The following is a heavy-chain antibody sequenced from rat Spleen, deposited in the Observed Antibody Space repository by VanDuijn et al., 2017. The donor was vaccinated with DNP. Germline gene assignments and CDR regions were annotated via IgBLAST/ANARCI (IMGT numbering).Heavy chain of an antibody. V-gene: IGHV2-72*01. J-gene: IGHJ4*01. CDR2: IWAGGST. CDR3: ARLGSSYAMDA. D-gene: IGHD1-2*01. Sequence: QVQLKESGPGLMQPSETLSLTCTVSGFSLTSNGVGWVRQPLGKGLVWVGTIWAGGSTNYNSAVQSRLGISRDTSNSQVFLKMNSLQPEDTGTYYCARLGSSYAMDAWGQGTSVTVSS. CDR1: GFSLTSNG.